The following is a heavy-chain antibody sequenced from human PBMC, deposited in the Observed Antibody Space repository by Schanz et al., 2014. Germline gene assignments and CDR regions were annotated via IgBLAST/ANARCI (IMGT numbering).Heavy chain of an antibody. V-gene: IGHV4-59*08. D-gene: IGHD1-26*01. Sequence: QVQLQESGPGLVKPSETLSLTCTVSGASISFYDWNWIRQSPGKGLEWIGYIYHSGSPIYNPSLQGRATISITQPKNHFSLKMESVTAADTAMYFCARQGDVYRLDYWGQGTLVTVTS. CDR1: GASISFYD. CDR2: IYHSGSP. J-gene: IGHJ4*02. CDR3: ARQGDVYRLDY.